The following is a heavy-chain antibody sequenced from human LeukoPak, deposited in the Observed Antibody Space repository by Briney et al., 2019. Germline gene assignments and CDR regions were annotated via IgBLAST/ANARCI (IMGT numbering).Heavy chain of an antibody. Sequence: GASVKVSCKASGYTFTSYDINWVRQATGQGLEWMGWMNPNSGNTGYAQKFQGRVTMTRNTSISTAYMELSRLRSDDTAVYYCARGYSEEIGSFWGQGTMVTVSS. CDR2: MNPNSGNT. V-gene: IGHV1-8*01. D-gene: IGHD1-14*01. J-gene: IGHJ3*01. CDR1: GYTFTSYD. CDR3: ARGYSEEIGSF.